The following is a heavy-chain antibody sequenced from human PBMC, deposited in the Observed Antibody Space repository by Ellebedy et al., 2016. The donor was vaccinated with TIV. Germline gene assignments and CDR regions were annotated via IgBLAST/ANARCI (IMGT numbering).Heavy chain of an antibody. V-gene: IGHV2-26*01. CDR1: GFSLSNPNLG. Sequence: SGPTLVKPTEVLTLTCSVSGFSLSNPNLGVSWIRQPPGKALEWPAEIFTNDKKSYSTSLKSRLSISQDTSKSQVVLTMTNVDPMDTATYYCARINYGDPDWFDPWGQGAPVTVSP. J-gene: IGHJ5*02. D-gene: IGHD4-17*01. CDR3: ARINYGDPDWFDP. CDR2: IFTNDKK.